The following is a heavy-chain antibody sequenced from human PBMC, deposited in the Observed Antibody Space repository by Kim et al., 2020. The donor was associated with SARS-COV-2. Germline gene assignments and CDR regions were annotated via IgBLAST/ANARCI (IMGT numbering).Heavy chain of an antibody. V-gene: IGHV4-31*03. CDR1: GGSISSGGYY. CDR3: ASVRGGWFDP. CDR2: IYYSGST. Sequence: SETLSLTCTVSGGSISSGGYYWSWIRQHPGKGLEWIGYIYYSGSTYYNPSLKSRVTISVDTSKNQFSLKLSSVTAADTAVYYCASVRGGWFDPWGQGTLVTVSS. J-gene: IGHJ5*02. D-gene: IGHD3-10*02.